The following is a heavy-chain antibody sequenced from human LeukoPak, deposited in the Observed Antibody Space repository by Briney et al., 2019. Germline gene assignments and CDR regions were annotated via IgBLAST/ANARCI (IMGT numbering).Heavy chain of an antibody. CDR2: VSGNGGIT. Sequence: GGSLRLSCAASGFTFSSYAMSWVRQAPGKGLEWVSTVSGNGGITYYADSMKGRFTISRDNAKNSLYLQMSSLRAEDTAVYYCARAQGSDYYDSSGYYEVFDFWGQGTLVTVSS. D-gene: IGHD3-22*01. CDR1: GFTFSSYA. V-gene: IGHV3-23*01. CDR3: ARAQGSDYYDSSGYYEVFDF. J-gene: IGHJ4*02.